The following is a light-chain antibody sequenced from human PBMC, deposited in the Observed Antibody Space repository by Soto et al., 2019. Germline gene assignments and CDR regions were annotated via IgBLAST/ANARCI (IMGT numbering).Light chain of an antibody. J-gene: IGKJ2*01. CDR3: QQRSNGPRET. Sequence: ETVLTQSPATLSLSQGERGTLSCMASQSVSSYLAWYQQKPGEAPRLLIYDASNRATGIPARFSGSGAGTDFTLTISSLEHGDFDVYDYQQRSNGPRETFGLGTKLEIK. CDR1: QSVSSY. CDR2: DAS. V-gene: IGKV3-11*01.